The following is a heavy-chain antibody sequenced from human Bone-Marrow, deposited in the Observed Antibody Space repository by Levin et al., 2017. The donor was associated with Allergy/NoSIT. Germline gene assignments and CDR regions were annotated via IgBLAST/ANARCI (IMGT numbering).Heavy chain of an antibody. J-gene: IGHJ2*01. D-gene: IGHD4-17*01. CDR2: IRSGSAYI. CDR3: ARSWANDYGDSYAFDL. V-gene: IGHV3-21*01. CDR1: GFAFTFYT. Sequence: GESLKISCAASGFAFTFYTMNWVRQAPGKGLEWVSSIRSGSAYIYYADSVKGRFTISRDNAKNSLYLQMNSLRVEDTAVYYCARSWANDYGDSYAFDLWGRGTLVTVSS.